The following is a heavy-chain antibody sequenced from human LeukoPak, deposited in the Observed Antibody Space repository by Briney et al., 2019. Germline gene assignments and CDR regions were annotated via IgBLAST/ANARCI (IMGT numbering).Heavy chain of an antibody. D-gene: IGHD3-3*01. Sequence: PSETLSLTCAVYGGSFSGYYWSWIRQPPGKGLEWIGEINHSGSTNYNPSLKSRATISVDTSKNQFSLKLSSVTAADTAVYYCARRKVLRFLEWLFPFDYWGQGTLVTVSS. V-gene: IGHV4-34*01. CDR2: INHSGST. CDR1: GGSFSGYY. CDR3: ARRKVLRFLEWLFPFDY. J-gene: IGHJ4*02.